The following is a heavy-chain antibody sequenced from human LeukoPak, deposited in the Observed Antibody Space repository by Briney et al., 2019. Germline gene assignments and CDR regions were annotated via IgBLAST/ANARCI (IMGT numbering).Heavy chain of an antibody. CDR1: GYSISSGYY. CDR2: IYHSGST. D-gene: IGHD6-25*01. Sequence: SETLSLTCAVSGYSISSGYYWGWIRPPPGKGLEWIGSIYHSGSTYYNPSLKSRVTISVDTSKNQFSLKLSSVTAADTAVYYCARDVSSSGWTVDYWGQGTLVTVSS. J-gene: IGHJ4*02. V-gene: IGHV4-38-2*02. CDR3: ARDVSSSGWTVDY.